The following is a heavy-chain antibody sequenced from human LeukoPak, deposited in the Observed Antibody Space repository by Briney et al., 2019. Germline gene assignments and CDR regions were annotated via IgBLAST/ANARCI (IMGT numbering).Heavy chain of an antibody. D-gene: IGHD2-21*02. CDR2: ISTSSSTI. V-gene: IGHV3-48*01. Sequence: GGSLRLSCAASGFTFSSHSINWVRQAPGKGLEWVSYISTSSSTIYYADSVKGRFTISRDNAKNSLYLQMNSLRAEDTAVYYCARDIVVVTEPYYYYYGMDVWGQGTTVTVSS. J-gene: IGHJ6*02. CDR1: GFTFSSHS. CDR3: ARDIVVVTEPYYYYYGMDV.